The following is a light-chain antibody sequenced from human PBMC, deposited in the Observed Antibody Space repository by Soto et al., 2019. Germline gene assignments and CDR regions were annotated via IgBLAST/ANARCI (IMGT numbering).Light chain of an antibody. V-gene: IGKV3-11*01. CDR2: DSS. Sequence: EIVMTQSPATLSLSPGERATLSCRASLNVNSYLAWYQQKPGQAPKLLIFDSSNRATGIPARFSGSGYGTDFTLSISSLEPEDFAVYYCQQRLTWPITFGQGTRLEI. CDR1: LNVNSY. J-gene: IGKJ5*01. CDR3: QQRLTWPIT.